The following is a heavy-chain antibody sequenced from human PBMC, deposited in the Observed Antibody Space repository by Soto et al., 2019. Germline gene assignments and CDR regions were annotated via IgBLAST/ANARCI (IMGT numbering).Heavy chain of an antibody. J-gene: IGHJ4*02. D-gene: IGHD3-16*01. CDR2: IKEDGSEI. CDR3: ARDIGFDYVN. CDR1: GFNVMSYW. Sequence: GGSLRLSCAVSGFNVMSYWMSWVRQAPGKGLEWVASIKEDGSEIYYLQSVRGRFTISRDSAGNALHLAMNYLSAEDTGVYFCARDIGFDYVNWGQGTLVTVSS. V-gene: IGHV3-7*01.